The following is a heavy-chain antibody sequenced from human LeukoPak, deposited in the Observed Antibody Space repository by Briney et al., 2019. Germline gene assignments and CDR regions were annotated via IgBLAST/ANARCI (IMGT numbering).Heavy chain of an antibody. CDR3: AKCVHHYILTGFYNRVESFFDP. J-gene: IGHJ5*02. CDR2: ISGSGGNT. Sequence: TGGSLRLSCAASGFSISSYAMSWVRQAPGKGLEWVSGISGSGGNTYYADSVKGRFTISRDNSKNTLYLQMNSLRAEDTAVYYRAKCVHHYILTGFYNRVESFFDPWGQGTLVTVSS. D-gene: IGHD3-9*01. CDR1: GFSISSYA. V-gene: IGHV3-23*01.